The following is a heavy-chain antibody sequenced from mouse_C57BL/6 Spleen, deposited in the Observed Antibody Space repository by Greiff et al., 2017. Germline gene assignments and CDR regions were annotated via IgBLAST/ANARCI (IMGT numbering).Heavy chain of an antibody. CDR1: GFTFSDYY. J-gene: IGHJ4*01. V-gene: IGHV5-16*01. Sequence: EVQVVESEGGLVQPGSSMKLSCTASGFTFSDYYMAWVRQVPEKGLEWVANINYDGSSTYYLDSLKSRFIISRDNAKNILYLQMSSLKSEDTATYYCARDNYGSSCEGYAMDYWGQGTSVTVSS. D-gene: IGHD1-1*01. CDR3: ARDNYGSSCEGYAMDY. CDR2: INYDGSST.